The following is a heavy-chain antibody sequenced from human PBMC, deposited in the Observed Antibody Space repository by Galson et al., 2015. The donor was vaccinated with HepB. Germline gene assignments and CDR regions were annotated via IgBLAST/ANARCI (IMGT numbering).Heavy chain of an antibody. CDR3: ARETPDTYYFDY. Sequence: SVKVSCKASGYTLTNYHFHWVRQAPGRGPEWIGKIFAGGGSTRYAERFQGRVTLTRDSSTSTIYMEVSSLRSDDTAVYYCARETPDTYYFDYWGQGTLVTVSS. CDR2: IFAGGGST. J-gene: IGHJ4*02. V-gene: IGHV1-46*01. D-gene: IGHD2-15*01. CDR1: GYTLTNYH.